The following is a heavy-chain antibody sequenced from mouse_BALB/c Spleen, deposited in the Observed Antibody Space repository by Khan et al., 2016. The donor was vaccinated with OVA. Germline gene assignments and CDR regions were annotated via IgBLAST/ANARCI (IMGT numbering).Heavy chain of an antibody. Sequence: EVKLMESGGGLVQPGGSRKLSCAASGFTFSSFGMHWVRQAPKKGLEWVAYISSGSSTIYYVDTVKGRFTISRDSPKNTLFLQMTSLRSEDTAMYYCARSGGNFHWYFDVWGAGTSVTVSS. V-gene: IGHV5-17*02. J-gene: IGHJ1*01. CDR1: GFTFSSFG. CDR3: ARSGGNFHWYFDV. D-gene: IGHD2-1*01. CDR2: ISSGSSTI.